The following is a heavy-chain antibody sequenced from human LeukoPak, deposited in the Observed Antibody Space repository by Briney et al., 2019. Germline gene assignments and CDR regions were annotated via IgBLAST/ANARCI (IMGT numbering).Heavy chain of an antibody. V-gene: IGHV4-4*02. CDR1: GGSISSSNW. Sequence: SGTLSLTCAVSGGSISSSNWWSWVRQPPGKGLEWIGEIYHSGSTNYNPSLKSRVTISVDKSKNQFSLKLSSVTAADTAVYYCARGIVVVPAAQGDWLDPWGQGTLVTVSS. CDR3: ARGIVVVPAAQGDWLDP. J-gene: IGHJ5*02. D-gene: IGHD2-2*01. CDR2: IYHSGST.